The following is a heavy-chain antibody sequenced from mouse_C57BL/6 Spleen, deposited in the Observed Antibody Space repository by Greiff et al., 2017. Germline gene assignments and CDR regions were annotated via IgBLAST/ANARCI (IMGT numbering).Heavy chain of an antibody. V-gene: IGHV1-4*01. CDR1: GYTFTSYT. CDR2: INPSSGYT. Sequence: QVQLQQSGAELARPGASVKMSCKASGYTFTSYTMHWVKQRPGQGLEWIGYINPSSGYTKYNQKFKDKATLTADKSSSTAYMQLSSLTSEDSAVYYCARRVNYPYAMGYWGQGTSVTVSS. D-gene: IGHD2-1*01. CDR3: ARRVNYPYAMGY. J-gene: IGHJ4*01.